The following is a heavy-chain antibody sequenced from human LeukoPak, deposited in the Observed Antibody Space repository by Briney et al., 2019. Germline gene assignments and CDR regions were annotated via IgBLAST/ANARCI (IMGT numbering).Heavy chain of an antibody. CDR3: ARDWYSSGWYRFDY. V-gene: IGHV6-1*01. Sequence: SQTLSLTCAISGDSVSSNSAAWNWIRQSPSRGLEWLGRTYYRSNWFNDYAVSVKSRITISPDTSKNQFSLQLNSVTPEDTAVYYCARDWYSSGWYRFDYWGQGTLVTVSS. D-gene: IGHD6-19*01. CDR2: TYYRSNWFN. J-gene: IGHJ4*02. CDR1: GDSVSSNSAA.